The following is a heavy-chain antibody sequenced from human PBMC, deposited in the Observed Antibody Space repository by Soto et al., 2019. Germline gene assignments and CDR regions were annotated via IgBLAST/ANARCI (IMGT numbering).Heavy chain of an antibody. CDR3: VRSGLDYYDSSGYYYSPYLIEY. V-gene: IGHV4-59*01. D-gene: IGHD3-22*01. Sequence: SETLSVTWTVADGSSSSCYWCCIRQHPGKGLEWIGYIYYSGSTNYNPSLKSRVTISVDTSKNQFSLKLSSVTAADTAVYYCVRSGLDYYDSSGYYYSPYLIEYWGQGTLVTVSS. CDR1: DGSSSSCY. CDR2: IYYSGST. J-gene: IGHJ4*02.